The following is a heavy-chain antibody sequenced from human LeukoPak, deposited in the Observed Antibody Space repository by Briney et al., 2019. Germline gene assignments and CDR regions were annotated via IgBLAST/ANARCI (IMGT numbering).Heavy chain of an antibody. V-gene: IGHV4-30-2*01. CDR2: IYHSGST. CDR3: ARGSRIAARQDLP. D-gene: IGHD6-6*01. CDR1: GGSISSGGYY. Sequence: SETLSLTCTVSGGSISSGGYYWSWIRQPSGKGLEWIGYIYHSGSTYYNPSLKSRVTISVDRSKNQFSLKLSSVTAADTAVYYCARGSRIAARQDLPWGQGTLVTVSS. J-gene: IGHJ4*02.